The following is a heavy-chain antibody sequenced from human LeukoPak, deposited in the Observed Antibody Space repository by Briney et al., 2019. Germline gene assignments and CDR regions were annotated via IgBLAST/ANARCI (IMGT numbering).Heavy chain of an antibody. CDR1: GDSVSSNRAT. Sequence: SHTLSLTCAISGDSVSSNRATWSWIRQSPSRDLEWLGRTYYRSKWYNDYALSVESRITINPDKSKNKFSLQLNSVTPEDTAVYFCARNSVSGTAGAANTFDFWGQGTMVTVSS. CDR3: ARNSVSGTAGAANTFDF. CDR2: TYYRSKWYN. D-gene: IGHD1-26*01. V-gene: IGHV6-1*01. J-gene: IGHJ3*01.